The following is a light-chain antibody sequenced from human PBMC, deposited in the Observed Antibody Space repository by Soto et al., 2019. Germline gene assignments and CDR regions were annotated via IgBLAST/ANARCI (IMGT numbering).Light chain of an antibody. CDR3: SSYTTTTTRVV. J-gene: IGLJ2*01. Sequence: QSVLTQPASVSGSPGQSITISCTGTSSDVGGYNFVSWYQQHPGKAPKLMIYEVNNRPSGVSNRFSGSKSGNTASLTISGLQAEDEADYYCSSYTTTTTRVVFGGGTQLTVL. CDR1: SSDVGGYNF. CDR2: EVN. V-gene: IGLV2-14*01.